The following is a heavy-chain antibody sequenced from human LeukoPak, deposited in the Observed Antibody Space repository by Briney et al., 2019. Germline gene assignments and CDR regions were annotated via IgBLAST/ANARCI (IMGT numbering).Heavy chain of an antibody. CDR1: GGSFSGYY. J-gene: IGHJ6*02. V-gene: IGHV4-34*01. CDR3: ARRAEITMIVVAIRGMDV. D-gene: IGHD3-22*01. CDR2: INHSGST. Sequence: SETLSLTCAVYGGSFSGYYWSWIRQPPGKGLEWIGEINHSGSTNYNPSLKSRVTISVDTSKNQFSLKLSSVTAADTAVYYCARRAEITMIVVAIRGMDVWGQGTTVTVSS.